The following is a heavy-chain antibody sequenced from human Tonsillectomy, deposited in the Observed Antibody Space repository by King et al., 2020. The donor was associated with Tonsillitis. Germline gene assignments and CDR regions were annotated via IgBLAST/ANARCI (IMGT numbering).Heavy chain of an antibody. Sequence: VQLQQWGAGLLKPSETLSLTCAVYGGSFSGYYWSWIRQPPGKGLEWIGEINHSRSTNYNTSLKSRVTILVDTSKKQFTLKLSSVTAADTAVYYCARRPLGYCSTTSCSRPCDYWGQGTLVTVSS. CDR1: GGSFSGYY. D-gene: IGHD2-2*01. CDR3: ARRPLGYCSTTSCSRPCDY. V-gene: IGHV4-34*01. J-gene: IGHJ4*02. CDR2: INHSRST.